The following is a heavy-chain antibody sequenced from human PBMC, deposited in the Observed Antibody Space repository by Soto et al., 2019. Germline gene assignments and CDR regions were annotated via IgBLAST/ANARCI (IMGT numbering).Heavy chain of an antibody. CDR1: GGSISSGGYY. D-gene: IGHD6-6*01. CDR2: IYYSGST. V-gene: IGHV4-31*03. CDR3: AGRRTYSSIAARLYFDY. Sequence: QVQLQESGPGLVKPSQTLSLTCTVSGGSISSGGYYWSWIRQHPGKGLEWIGYIYYSGSTYYNPSLKSRVTISVDTSKNQFSLKLSSVTAADTAMYYCAGRRTYSSIAARLYFDYWGQGTLVTVSS. J-gene: IGHJ4*02.